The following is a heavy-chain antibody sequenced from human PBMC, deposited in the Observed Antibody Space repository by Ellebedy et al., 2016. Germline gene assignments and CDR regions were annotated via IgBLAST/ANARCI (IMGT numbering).Heavy chain of an antibody. CDR3: TRPLGDGYNGGAFDI. CDR1: GFTFSSYS. V-gene: IGHV3-48*01. CDR2: ISSSSSTI. J-gene: IGHJ3*02. Sequence: GGSLRLSCAASGFTFSSYSMNWVRQAPGKGLEWVSYISSSSSTIYYADSVKGRFTISRDNAKNSLYLQMNSLKTEDTAVYYCTRPLGDGYNGGAFDIWGQGTMVTVSS. D-gene: IGHD5-24*01.